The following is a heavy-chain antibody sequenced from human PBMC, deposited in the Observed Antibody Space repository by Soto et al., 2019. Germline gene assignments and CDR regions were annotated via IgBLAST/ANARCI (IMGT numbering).Heavy chain of an antibody. CDR1: GGTFSTYA. CDR3: ASGIQLWLRRINNGYSG. Sequence: QVQLVQSGAEVKKPESSVKVSCKAPGGTFSTYAISWVRQAPGQGLEWMGGIIPMFGTANYAQRFQDRVKITADEYTNTVYIELSSLRSEDTAVYFCASGIQLWLRRINNGYSGWGHRTLVIVSS. J-gene: IGHJ4*01. D-gene: IGHD5-18*01. V-gene: IGHV1-69*12. CDR2: IIPMFGTA.